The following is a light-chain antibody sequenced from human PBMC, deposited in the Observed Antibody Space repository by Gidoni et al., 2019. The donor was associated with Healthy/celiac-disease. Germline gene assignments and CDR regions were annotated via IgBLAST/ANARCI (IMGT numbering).Light chain of an antibody. Sequence: DIQMTQSPSSLSASVGDSVTITCRASQSNSSYLNWYQQNPGKAPKLLIYAASSLQSGVPSRFSGSGSGTDFTLTISSLQPEDFATYYCQQSYSTPLTFXGXTKVEIK. V-gene: IGKV1-39*01. J-gene: IGKJ4*01. CDR3: QQSYSTPLT. CDR1: QSNSSY. CDR2: AAS.